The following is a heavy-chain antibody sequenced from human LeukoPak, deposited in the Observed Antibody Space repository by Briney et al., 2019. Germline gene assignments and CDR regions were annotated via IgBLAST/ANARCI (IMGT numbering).Heavy chain of an antibody. CDR3: AREFSSGY. J-gene: IGHJ4*02. Sequence: SKTLSLTCAVYGGSFSGSYCSWIRQPPGKGLEWIGELNHSGSANYNPSLKSRVTISADTSKNQFSLKLRSVTAADTAVYYCAREFSSGYWGQGTLVTVSS. CDR1: GGSFSGSY. V-gene: IGHV4-34*01. CDR2: LNHSGSA.